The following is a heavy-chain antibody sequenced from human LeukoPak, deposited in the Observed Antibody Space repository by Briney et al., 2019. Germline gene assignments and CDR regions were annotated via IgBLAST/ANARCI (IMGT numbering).Heavy chain of an antibody. Sequence: GGCLRLSCAASGFTFSSYSMNWVRQAPGKGLEWVSYISSSSSTIYYADSVKGRFTISRDSSKNTLYLQMNSLRAEDTAVYYWAREDYGDCGEGFDYWGQGTLVTVSS. CDR1: GFTFSSYS. CDR3: AREDYGDCGEGFDY. V-gene: IGHV3-48*01. CDR2: ISSSSSTI. J-gene: IGHJ4*02. D-gene: IGHD4-17*01.